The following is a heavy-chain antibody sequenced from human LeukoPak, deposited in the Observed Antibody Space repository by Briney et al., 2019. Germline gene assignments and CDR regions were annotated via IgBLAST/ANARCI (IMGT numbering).Heavy chain of an antibody. J-gene: IGHJ6*04. D-gene: IGHD2-15*01. CDR3: AKSGEMSVVVVAAYYGMDV. V-gene: IGHV3-23*01. CDR1: GFTFSTYA. CDR2: ISCSGGST. Sequence: GGSLRLSCAASGFTFSTYAMTWVPQAPGKGLERVSAISCSGGSTYYADCVRGGFTIPRDNSKNTLYLKMNSLRAEDTAVYYCAKSGEMSVVVVAAYYGMDVWGKGTTVTVSS.